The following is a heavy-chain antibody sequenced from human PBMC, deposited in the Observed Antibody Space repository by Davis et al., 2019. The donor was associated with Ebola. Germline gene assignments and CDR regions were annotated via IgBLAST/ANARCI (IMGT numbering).Heavy chain of an antibody. CDR2: IYYSGST. Sequence: PSETLSLTCTVSGGSISSYYWSWIRQPAGKGLEWIGRIYYSGSTNYNPSLKSRVTISVDTSKNQFSLKLSSVTAADTAVYYCAGRGSSGSHAFDIWGQGTMVTVSS. CDR1: GGSISSYY. CDR3: AGRGSSGSHAFDI. D-gene: IGHD3-22*01. V-gene: IGHV4-4*07. J-gene: IGHJ3*02.